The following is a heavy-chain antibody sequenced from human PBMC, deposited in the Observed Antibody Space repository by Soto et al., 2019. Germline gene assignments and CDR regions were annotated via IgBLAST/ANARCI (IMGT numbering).Heavy chain of an antibody. CDR2: INTDGSIT. CDR3: TRDSGGRDAY. Sequence: GGSLRLSCAASGFTFSSYWMYWVRQVPGKGLVWVSRINTDGSITSHADSVKGRFTISRDNAKNTLYLQMNSLRADDTAVYYCTRDSGGRDAYWGQGALVTVSS. D-gene: IGHD2-15*01. V-gene: IGHV3-74*01. J-gene: IGHJ4*02. CDR1: GFTFSSYW.